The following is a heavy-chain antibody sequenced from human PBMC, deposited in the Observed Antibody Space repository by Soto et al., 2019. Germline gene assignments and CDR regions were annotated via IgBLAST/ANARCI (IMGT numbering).Heavy chain of an antibody. V-gene: IGHV3-23*01. CDR3: AGQPKGGAYDMDV. Sequence: GGSLRLSCAASGFTFSSYAMSWVRQAPGKGLEWVSAISGSGGSTYYADSVKGRFTISRDNSKNTLYLQMNSLTGEDTAVYYCAGQPKGGAYDMDVWGQGTTVTVYS. CDR2: ISGSGGST. D-gene: IGHD3-16*01. J-gene: IGHJ6*02. CDR1: GFTFSSYA.